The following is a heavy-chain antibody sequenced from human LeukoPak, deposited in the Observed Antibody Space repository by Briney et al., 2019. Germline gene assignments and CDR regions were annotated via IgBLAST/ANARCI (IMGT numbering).Heavy chain of an antibody. Sequence: GGSLRLSCAASGFTFSNAWMSWVRQAPGRGLEWVATVSYSGGNEYYADSVKGRFTISRDNSENTLYLQMNSLRADDTAIYYCAKDWMLAATPIFYFENWGQGILVTVSS. D-gene: IGHD2-15*01. CDR1: GFTFSNAW. CDR3: AKDWMLAATPIFYFEN. J-gene: IGHJ4*02. CDR2: VSYSGGNE. V-gene: IGHV3-30*18.